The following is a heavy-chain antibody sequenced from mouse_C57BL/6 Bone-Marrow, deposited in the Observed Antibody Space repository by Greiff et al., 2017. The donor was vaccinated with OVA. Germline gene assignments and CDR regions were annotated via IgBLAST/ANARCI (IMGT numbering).Heavy chain of an antibody. J-gene: IGHJ2*01. Sequence: VQLQQSGPELVKPGASVKISCKASGYLFTGYYMHWVKQSPGTILDWIGYIYPYNGDSGYNQNFKGKATLTVDKSSSTAYMELRSLTSEDAAVYYSARGTGVDYWGQGTTLTVSS. V-gene: IGHV1-31*01. D-gene: IGHD3-1*01. CDR2: IYPYNGDS. CDR1: GYLFTGYY. CDR3: ARGTGVDY.